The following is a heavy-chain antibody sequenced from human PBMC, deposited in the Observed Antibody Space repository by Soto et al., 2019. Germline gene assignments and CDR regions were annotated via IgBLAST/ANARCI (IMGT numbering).Heavy chain of an antibody. CDR1: GGSISSGGYY. D-gene: IGHD4-17*01. CDR2: IYYSGST. V-gene: IGHV4-31*03. J-gene: IGHJ4*02. CDR3: ARGRVRSLDY. Sequence: SETLSLTCTFSGGSISSGGYYWSWIRQHPGKGLEWIGYIYYSGSTYYNPSLKSRVTISVDTSKNQFSLKLSSVTAADTAVYYCARGRVRSLDYWGQGTLVTVSS.